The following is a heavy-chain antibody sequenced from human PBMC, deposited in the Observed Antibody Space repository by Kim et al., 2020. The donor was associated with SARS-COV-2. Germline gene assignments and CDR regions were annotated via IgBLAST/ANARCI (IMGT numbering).Heavy chain of an antibody. D-gene: IGHD3-3*01. J-gene: IGHJ4*02. Sequence: GGSLRLSCAASGFTFSSYAMHWVRQAPGKGLEWVAVISYDGSNKYYADSVKGRFTISRDNSKNTLYLQMNSLRAEDTAVSYCAREYDFWSGDYWGQGTLVTVSS. CDR3: AREYDFWSGDY. V-gene: IGHV3-30-3*01. CDR1: GFTFSSYA. CDR2: ISYDGSNK.